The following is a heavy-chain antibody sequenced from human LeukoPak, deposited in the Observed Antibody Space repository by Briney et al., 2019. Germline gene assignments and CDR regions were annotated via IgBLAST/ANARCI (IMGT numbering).Heavy chain of an antibody. J-gene: IGHJ4*02. CDR1: GGSINSSSYF. CDR3: ARRSAITYY. V-gene: IGHV4-39*01. Sequence: SETLSLTCTVSGGSINSSSYFCVWVRQPPGKGLEWIGSINYSGSTYYNPPLRSLVTISVDTSKNQFSLKLSSVTAADTAVYYCARRSAITYYWGQGILVTVSS. CDR2: INYSGST. D-gene: IGHD1-20*01.